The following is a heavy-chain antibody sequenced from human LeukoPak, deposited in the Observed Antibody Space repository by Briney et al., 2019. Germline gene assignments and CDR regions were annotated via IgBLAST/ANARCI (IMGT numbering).Heavy chain of an antibody. J-gene: IGHJ4*02. Sequence: ASVKVSCKASGYTFTSYYMHWVRQAPGQGLEWMGIINPSGGSTSYAQKFQGRVTMTRDMSTSAVYMELSSLGSEDTAVYYCARDQQSYYDSSGYIGCWDYWGQGTLVTVSS. CDR1: GYTFTSYY. V-gene: IGHV1-46*01. CDR2: INPSGGST. CDR3: ARDQQSYYDSSGYIGCWDY. D-gene: IGHD3-22*01.